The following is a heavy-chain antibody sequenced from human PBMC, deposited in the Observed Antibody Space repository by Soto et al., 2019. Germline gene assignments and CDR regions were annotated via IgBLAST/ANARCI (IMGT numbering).Heavy chain of an antibody. J-gene: IGHJ6*02. CDR1: GFTFSSYG. CDR2: IWYDGSNK. D-gene: IGHD2-2*01. Sequence: GGSLRLSCAASGFTFSSYGMHWVRQAPGKGLEWVAVIWYDGSNKYYADSVKGRFTISRDNSKNTLYLQMNSLRAEDTAVYYCAREGAAMLFYYYYYGMDVWGQGTTVTVSS. CDR3: AREGAAMLFYYYYYGMDV. V-gene: IGHV3-33*01.